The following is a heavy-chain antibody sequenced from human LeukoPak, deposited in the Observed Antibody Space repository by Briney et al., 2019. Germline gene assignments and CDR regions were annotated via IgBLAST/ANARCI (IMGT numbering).Heavy chain of an antibody. CDR1: GFSLSGYW. CDR3: ATYDSWSGYNIAY. J-gene: IGHJ4*02. Sequence: GGSLRLSCVASGFSLSGYWMYWVRQAPGKGLMYISRNNGDGSTTNYADVVKGRFTMSRDNVKNTLYLQMNSLRVGDTAIYYCATYDSWSGYNIAYWGQGTLVTVSS. V-gene: IGHV3-74*01. CDR2: NNGDGSTT. D-gene: IGHD3-3*01.